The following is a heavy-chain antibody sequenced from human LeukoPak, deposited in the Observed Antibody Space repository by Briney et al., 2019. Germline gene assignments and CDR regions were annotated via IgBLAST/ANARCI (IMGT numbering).Heavy chain of an antibody. CDR1: GFTFSSYW. V-gene: IGHV3-7*02. J-gene: IGHJ5*02. D-gene: IGHD3-3*02. Sequence: GGSLRLSCAASGFTFSSYWMNWVRQAPGKGLEWVANMQQDGSEKYYVDSVKGRFTISRDNAKNSLYLQMNSLRAEDTAVYYCARVDIYWFDPWGQGTLVTVSS. CDR3: ARVDIYWFDP. CDR2: MQQDGSEK.